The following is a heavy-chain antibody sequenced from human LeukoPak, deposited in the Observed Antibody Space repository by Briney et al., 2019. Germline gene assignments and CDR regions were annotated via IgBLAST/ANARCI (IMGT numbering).Heavy chain of an antibody. V-gene: IGHV3-30*02. CDR3: AKDGTELLWFGELSLSYYYYYMDV. Sequence: GGSLRLSCAASGFTFSSYGMHWVRQAPGKGLEWVAFIRYDGSNKYYADSVKGRFTISRDNSKNTLYLQMNSLRAEDTAVYYCAKDGTELLWFGELSLSYYYYYMDVWGKGTTVTISS. D-gene: IGHD3-10*01. J-gene: IGHJ6*03. CDR2: IRYDGSNK. CDR1: GFTFSSYG.